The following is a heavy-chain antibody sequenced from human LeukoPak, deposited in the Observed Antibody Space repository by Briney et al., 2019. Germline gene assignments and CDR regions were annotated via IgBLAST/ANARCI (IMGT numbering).Heavy chain of an antibody. Sequence: SETLSLTCTVSGGSISSYYWSWIRQPPGKGLEWIGYIYYSGSTNYNPSLKSRVTISVDTSKNQFSLKLSSVTAADTAVYYCARHSSSFDGEYFQHWGQGTLVTVSS. J-gene: IGHJ1*01. CDR1: GGSISSYY. CDR3: ARHSSSFDGEYFQH. V-gene: IGHV4-59*08. CDR2: IYYSGST. D-gene: IGHD6-13*01.